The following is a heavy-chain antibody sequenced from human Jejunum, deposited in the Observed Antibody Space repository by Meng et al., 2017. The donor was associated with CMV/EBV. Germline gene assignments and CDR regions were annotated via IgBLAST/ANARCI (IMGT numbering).Heavy chain of an antibody. CDR2: ISYDGTNK. CDR3: ARGDCSSATCSVYYYGLDV. CDR1: SSHL. J-gene: IGHJ6*02. Sequence: SSHLMHWVRKAPGKGLEWVGFISYDGTNKYYADSVKGRFTISRDNSKNTLYLQVNSLRPEDTAVYYCARGDCSSATCSVYYYGLDVWGQGTTVTVSS. D-gene: IGHD2-2*01. V-gene: IGHV3-30-3*01.